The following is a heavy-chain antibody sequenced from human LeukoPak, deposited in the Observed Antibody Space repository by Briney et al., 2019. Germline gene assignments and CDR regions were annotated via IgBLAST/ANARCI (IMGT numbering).Heavy chain of an antibody. CDR3: AREGYSSSWTNYYYYGMDV. D-gene: IGHD6-13*01. Sequence: PGGSLRLSCAASGFTSSSYWMHWVRQAPGKGLVWVSRINSDGSSTSYADSVKGRFTISRDNAKNTLYLQMNSLRAEDTAVYYCAREGYSSSWTNYYYYGMDVWGQGTTVTVSS. CDR1: GFTSSSYW. V-gene: IGHV3-74*01. J-gene: IGHJ6*02. CDR2: INSDGSST.